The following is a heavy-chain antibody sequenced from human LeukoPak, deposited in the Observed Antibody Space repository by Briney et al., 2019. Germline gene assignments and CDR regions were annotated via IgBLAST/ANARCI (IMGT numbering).Heavy chain of an antibody. Sequence: GGSLRLSRAASGFTLSGYYMSWIRQAPGKGLGWVSYISSSGSTIYYADSVKGRFTISRDNAKNSLYLQMNSLRAEDTAVYYCAREEYSSSSADYWGQGTLVTVSS. V-gene: IGHV3-11*01. CDR1: GFTLSGYY. CDR3: AREEYSSSSADY. CDR2: ISSSGSTI. J-gene: IGHJ4*02. D-gene: IGHD6-6*01.